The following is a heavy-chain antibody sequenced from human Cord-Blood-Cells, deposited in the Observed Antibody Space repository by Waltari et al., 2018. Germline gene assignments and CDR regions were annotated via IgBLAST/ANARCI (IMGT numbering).Heavy chain of an antibody. CDR2: IWYDGSNK. V-gene: IGHV3-33*01. J-gene: IGHJ6*02. D-gene: IGHD1-7*01. CDR1: GFTFSSYG. Sequence: QVQLVESGGGVVQPGRSLRLSCAASGFTFSSYGMHWVRQAPGKGLEWVAVIWYDGSNKYYADSVKGRFTISRDNSKNTLYLQMNSLRVEDTAVYYCARWYNWNYGPQRGMDVWGQGTTVTVSS. CDR3: ARWYNWNYGPQRGMDV.